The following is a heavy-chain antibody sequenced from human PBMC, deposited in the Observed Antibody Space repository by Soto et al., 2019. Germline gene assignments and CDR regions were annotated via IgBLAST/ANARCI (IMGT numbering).Heavy chain of an antibody. Sequence: KTSETLSLTCTVSGGSISSGGYYWSWIRQHPGKGLEWIGYIYYSGSTYYNPSLKSRVTISVDTSKNQFSLKLSSVTAADTAVYYCASGGGGLVDYWGQGTLVTVSS. D-gene: IGHD3-16*01. CDR2: IYYSGST. J-gene: IGHJ4*02. CDR3: ASGGGGLVDY. V-gene: IGHV4-31*03. CDR1: GGSISSGGYY.